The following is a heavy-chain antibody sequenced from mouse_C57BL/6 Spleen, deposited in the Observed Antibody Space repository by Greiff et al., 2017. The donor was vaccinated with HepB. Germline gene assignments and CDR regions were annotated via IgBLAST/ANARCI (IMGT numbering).Heavy chain of an antibody. CDR1: GFTFSNYW. CDR3: KGIPFAY. J-gene: IGHJ3*01. V-gene: IGHV6-3*01. Sequence: EVKVEESGGGLVQPGGSMKLSCVASGFTFSNYWMNWVRQSPEKGLEWVAQIRLKSDNYATHYAESVKGRFTISRDDSKSSVYLQMNNLRAEDTGIYYCKGIPFAYWGQGTLVTVSA. CDR2: IRLKSDNYAT.